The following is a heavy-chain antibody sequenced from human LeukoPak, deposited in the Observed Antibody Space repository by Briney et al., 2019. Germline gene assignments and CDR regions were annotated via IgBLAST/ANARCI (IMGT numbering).Heavy chain of an antibody. CDR2: INPSGGST. J-gene: IGHJ4*02. Sequence: ASVKVSCKSSGYTFVNYYIHWVRQAPGQGLEWMGIINPSGGSTSYAQKFQGRVTVTRDTSTSTVYMELSSLRSEDTAVYYCARDPNYADLDYWGQGTLVTVSS. CDR3: ARDPNYADLDY. CDR1: GYTFVNYY. D-gene: IGHD1-7*01. V-gene: IGHV1-46*01.